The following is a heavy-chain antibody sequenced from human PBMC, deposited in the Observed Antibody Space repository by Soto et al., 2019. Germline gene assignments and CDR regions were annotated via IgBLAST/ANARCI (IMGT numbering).Heavy chain of an antibody. CDR2: INQDGSER. D-gene: IGHD3-10*01. CDR1: GFTFSTCW. CDR3: VKDNRGSY. V-gene: IGHV3-7*01. J-gene: IGHJ4*02. Sequence: EVQLVESGGGLVQPGGSLRLSCAASGFTFSTCWMMWVRQAPGKGLEWVANINQDGSERYYVDSVKGRFTISRDNAKNSLYLQPTRLGAEDTAFYYCVKDNRGSYWGQGTLVTVSS.